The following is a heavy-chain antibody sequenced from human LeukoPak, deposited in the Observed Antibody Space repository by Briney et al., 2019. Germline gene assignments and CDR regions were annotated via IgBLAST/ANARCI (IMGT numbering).Heavy chain of an antibody. J-gene: IGHJ5*02. V-gene: IGHV4-61*02. Sequence: SQTLSLTCTVSGGSINSGSYYWSWIRQPAGKGLEWIGRILASGNTNYNPSLKSRVTISRDTSKNQFSLKLSSVTAADTAVYYCARSRTVNWFDPWGQGTLVTVSS. CDR2: ILASGNT. CDR3: ARSRTVNWFDP. D-gene: IGHD4-17*01. CDR1: GGSINSGSYY.